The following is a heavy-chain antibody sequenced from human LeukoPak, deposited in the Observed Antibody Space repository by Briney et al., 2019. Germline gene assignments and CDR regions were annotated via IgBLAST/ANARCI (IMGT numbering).Heavy chain of an antibody. CDR2: IYSGGST. V-gene: IGHV3-53*01. J-gene: IGHJ4*02. CDR3: AREAEYYFDY. CDR1: GFTVSSSY. Sequence: GGSLRLSCAASGFTVSSSYMSWVRQAPGKGLEWVSVIYSGGSTYYADSVKGRFTISRDNSKNTLYLQMNSLRAEDTAVYYCAREAEYYFDYWGQGTLVTVSS.